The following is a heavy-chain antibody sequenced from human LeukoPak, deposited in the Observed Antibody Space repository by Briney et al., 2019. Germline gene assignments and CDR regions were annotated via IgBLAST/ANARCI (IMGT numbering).Heavy chain of an antibody. CDR1: IDSFSNYH. J-gene: IGHJ5*02. D-gene: IGHD1-26*01. CDR3: ARGQGATVQQVGKNWFDP. CDR2: VNESGGT. Sequence: SETLSLTCAVYIDSFSNYHWNWIRQTPAKGMEWIGEVNESGGTNISPSLRSRVILSVDTSKNQFSLKLISVTVADTAIYYCARGQGATVQQVGKNWFDPWGQRTLVTVSS. V-gene: IGHV4-34*01.